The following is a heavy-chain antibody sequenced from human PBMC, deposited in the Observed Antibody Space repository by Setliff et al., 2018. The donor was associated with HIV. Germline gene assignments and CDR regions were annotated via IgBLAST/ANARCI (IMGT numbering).Heavy chain of an antibody. CDR3: ARLAYCTGGTCYPYYHGMDV. CDR1: GFTVNSGA. V-gene: IGHV3-23*01. D-gene: IGHD2-8*02. J-gene: IGHJ6*02. CDR2: VGCWGTCT. Sequence: GESLKISCAGSGFTVNSGAMNWVRQAPGKGLEWVSTVGCWGTCTYFADSVKGRFTISRDNAKNSVYLKMNSLSAEDTGIYYCARLAYCTGGTCYPYYHGMDVWGQGTTVTVSS.